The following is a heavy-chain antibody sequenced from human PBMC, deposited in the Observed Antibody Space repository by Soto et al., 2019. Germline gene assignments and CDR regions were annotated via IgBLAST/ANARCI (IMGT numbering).Heavy chain of an antibody. Sequence: AGGSLRLSCAASGFTFSSYWMSWVRQAPGKGLEWVANIKQDGSEKYYADSVKGRFTISRDNAKNSLYLQMNSLRAEDTAVYYCARLAVPAAFDYWGQGTLVTVSS. D-gene: IGHD2-2*01. V-gene: IGHV3-7*01. CDR3: ARLAVPAAFDY. CDR1: GFTFSSYW. CDR2: IKQDGSEK. J-gene: IGHJ4*02.